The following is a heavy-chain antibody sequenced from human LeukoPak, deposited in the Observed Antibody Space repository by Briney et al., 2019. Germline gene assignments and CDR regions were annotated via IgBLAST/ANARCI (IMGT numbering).Heavy chain of an antibody. CDR1: GFTFSSYG. CDR3: AKDKARVRGVMSY. Sequence: PGGSLRLSCAASGFTFSSYGMHWVRQAPGKGLEWVAFIGYDGSNKYYADSVKGRFTISRDNSKNTLYLQMNSLRAEDTAVYYCAKDKARVRGVMSYWGQGTLVTISS. CDR2: IGYDGSNK. V-gene: IGHV3-30*02. J-gene: IGHJ4*02. D-gene: IGHD3-10*01.